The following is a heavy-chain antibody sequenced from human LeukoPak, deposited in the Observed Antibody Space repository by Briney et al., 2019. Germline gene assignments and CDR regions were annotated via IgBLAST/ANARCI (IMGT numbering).Heavy chain of an antibody. J-gene: IGHJ6*03. CDR3: ARVVYSGYDFRGAMDV. D-gene: IGHD5-12*01. CDR2: IYYTGST. CDR1: GGSISSYY. Sequence: SETLSLTCTISGGSISSYYWSWIRQPPGKGLEWIGYIYYTGSTNHNPSLKSRVTITVDTSKNQFSPKLSSVTAADTAVYYCARVVYSGYDFRGAMDVWGKGTTVTVSS. V-gene: IGHV4-59*01.